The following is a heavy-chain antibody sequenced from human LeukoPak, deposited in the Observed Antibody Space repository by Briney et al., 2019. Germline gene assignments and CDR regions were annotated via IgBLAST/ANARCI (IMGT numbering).Heavy chain of an antibody. D-gene: IGHD6-13*01. J-gene: IGHJ5*02. CDR3: ARGGDSSSWYGGFDP. V-gene: IGHV1-8*01. Sequence: ASVTVSFKASGYTFTSYDINWVRQAPGQGLEWMGWMNPNSGNTGYPQKFQGRVTMTRNTSISTAYMELSSLRSEDTAVYYCARGGDSSSWYGGFDPWGQGTLVTVSS. CDR2: MNPNSGNT. CDR1: GYTFTSYD.